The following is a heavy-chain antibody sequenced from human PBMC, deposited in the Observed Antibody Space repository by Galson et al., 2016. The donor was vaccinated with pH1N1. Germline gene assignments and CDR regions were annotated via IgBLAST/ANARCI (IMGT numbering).Heavy chain of an antibody. V-gene: IGHV2-5*05. J-gene: IGHJ4*02. D-gene: IGHD4-17*01. CDR1: GFSLSTSGVG. CDR2: IYWDDDK. CDR3: ARNGYGDYVGYFDY. Sequence: ALVKPTQTLTLTCTFSGFSLSTSGVGVGWIRQPPGKALEWLALIYWDDDKRYGPSLKSRLTITKDTSKNQVVLTMTNIDPVDTATYYCARNGYGDYVGYFDYWGQGTLVTVSS.